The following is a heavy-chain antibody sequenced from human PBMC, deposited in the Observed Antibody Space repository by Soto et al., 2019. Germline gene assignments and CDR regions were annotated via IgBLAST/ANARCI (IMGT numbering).Heavy chain of an antibody. D-gene: IGHD2-2*01. J-gene: IGHJ4*02. CDR1: GFALNNYG. CDR3: AREDSIIIPAVSDF. V-gene: IGHV3-21*01. Sequence: GGSLRLSCTVSGFALNNYGINWVRQAPGKGLEWVSSISKSDYTYYSGSVTGRFTISRDNAKNSVSLQMNTLRVEDTAVYYCAREDSIIIPAVSDFWGQGTLVTVSS. CDR2: ISKSDYT.